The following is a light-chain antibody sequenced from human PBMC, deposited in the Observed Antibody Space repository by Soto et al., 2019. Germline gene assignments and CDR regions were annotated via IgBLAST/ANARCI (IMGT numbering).Light chain of an antibody. CDR1: QGIASF. CDR3: QQYGSSPIT. V-gene: IGKV1-9*01. J-gene: IGKJ5*01. Sequence: DIQLTQSPSFLAASDGDRVTITCRASQGIASFLAWYQQKPGKAPELLIYDASSLQSGVPPRFSGSGSGTDFTLTISRLEPEDFAVYYCQQYGSSPITFGQGTRLEIK. CDR2: DAS.